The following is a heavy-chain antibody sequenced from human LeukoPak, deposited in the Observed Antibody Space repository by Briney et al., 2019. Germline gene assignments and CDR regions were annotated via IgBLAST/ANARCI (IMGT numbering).Heavy chain of an antibody. CDR3: ARAFSGYLN. J-gene: IGHJ4*02. D-gene: IGHD3-22*01. V-gene: IGHV3-48*03. Sequence: SVEGRFTISRDNAKNSLYLQMNSLRAEDTAVYYCARAFSGYLNWGQGTLVTVSS.